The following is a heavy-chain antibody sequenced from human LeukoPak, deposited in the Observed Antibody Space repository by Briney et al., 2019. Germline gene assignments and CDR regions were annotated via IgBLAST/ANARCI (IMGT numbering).Heavy chain of an antibody. CDR2: ISSSGSTI. CDR3: ARAGWLRDYFDY. Sequence: GGSLRLSCAASGFIFSSYEMNWVRQAPGKGLEWVSYISSSGSTIYYADSVKGRFTISRDNAKNSLYLQMNSLRAEDTAVYYCARAGWLRDYFDYWGQGTLVTVSS. J-gene: IGHJ4*02. CDR1: GFIFSSYE. D-gene: IGHD5-12*01. V-gene: IGHV3-48*03.